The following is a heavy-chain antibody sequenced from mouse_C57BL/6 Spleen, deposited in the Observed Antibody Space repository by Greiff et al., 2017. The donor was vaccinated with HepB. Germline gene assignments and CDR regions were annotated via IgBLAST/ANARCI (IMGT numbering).Heavy chain of an antibody. J-gene: IGHJ2*01. CDR3: ERGYYFDY. Sequence: EVKLVESGGGLVKPGGSLKLSCAASGFTFSDYGMHWVRQAPEKGLEWVAYISSGSSTIYYADTVKGRFTITRDNAKNTLCLQMTSLRSEDTAMYYCERGYYFDYWGKGTTLTVSS. CDR2: ISSGSSTI. V-gene: IGHV5-17*01. CDR1: GFTFSDYG.